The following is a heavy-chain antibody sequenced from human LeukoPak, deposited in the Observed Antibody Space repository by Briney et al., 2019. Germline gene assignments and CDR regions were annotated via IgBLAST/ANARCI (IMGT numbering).Heavy chain of an antibody. CDR3: ARENHGSFDY. V-gene: IGHV3-21*01. CDR1: GFSFSTYY. J-gene: IGHJ4*02. Sequence: WGSPRLSCAASGFSFSTYYVNWVRQAPGKGLEWVSCISSSSTYIYYADSVRGRFAISRDNAKNSLYLQMNSLRAEDTAVYYCARENHGSFDYWGQGRLVTVSS. CDR2: ISSSSTYI. D-gene: IGHD1-14*01.